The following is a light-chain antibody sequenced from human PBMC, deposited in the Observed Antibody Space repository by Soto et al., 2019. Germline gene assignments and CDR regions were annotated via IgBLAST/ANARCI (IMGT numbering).Light chain of an antibody. CDR2: GAS. J-gene: IGKJ1*01. CDR3: QQYNISST. CDR1: QSIRYW. Sequence: IQITQTPSTPPAYVRDRVTITCRVSQSIRYWVAWYQHKPGKAPKLLIYGASTLESGVQTMFSGSGSGTEFTLTSSSLHPDDFATYYCQQYNISSTFGQGTKVDIK. V-gene: IGKV1-5*01.